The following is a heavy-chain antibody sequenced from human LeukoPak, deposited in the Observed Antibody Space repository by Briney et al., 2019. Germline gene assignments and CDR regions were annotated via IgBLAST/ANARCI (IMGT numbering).Heavy chain of an antibody. D-gene: IGHD3-3*01. CDR3: ARQTPAYYDFWSGYYPWFDP. CDR2: IYYSGST. V-gene: IGHV4-59*08. J-gene: IGHJ5*02. Sequence: SETLSLTCTVSGGSISSYYWSWIRQPPGKGLEWIGYIYYSGSTNYNPSLKSRVTISVDTSKNQFSLKLSPVTAADTAVYYCARQTPAYYDFWSGYYPWFDPWGQGTLVTVSS. CDR1: GGSISSYY.